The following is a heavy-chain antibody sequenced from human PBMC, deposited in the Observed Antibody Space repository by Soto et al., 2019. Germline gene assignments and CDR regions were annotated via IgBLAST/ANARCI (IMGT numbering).Heavy chain of an antibody. D-gene: IGHD4-17*01. CDR1: GGSISSGDYY. J-gene: IGHJ4*02. Sequence: PSETLSLTCTVSGGSISSGDYYWSWIRQPPGKGLEWIGYIYYSGSTYYNQSLTSRVTISVDTSKNQFSLKLSSVTAADTAVYYCASIVYGDYDDYLEDYWGQGTLVTVSS. CDR3: ASIVYGDYDDYLEDY. CDR2: IYYSGST. V-gene: IGHV4-30-4*01.